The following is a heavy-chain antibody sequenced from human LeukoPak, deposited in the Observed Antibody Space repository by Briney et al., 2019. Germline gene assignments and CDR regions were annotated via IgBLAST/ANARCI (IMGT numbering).Heavy chain of an antibody. CDR2: IVVGSGNT. CDR1: GFTFTSSA. Sequence: SVKVSCKASGFTFTSSAMQWVRQARGQRLEWVGWIVVGSGNTNYAQKFQERVTITRDISTSTAYMELSSLRSEDTAVYYCAAGWQQLTADALDLWGQGTMLPVSS. D-gene: IGHD6-13*01. J-gene: IGHJ3*01. V-gene: IGHV1-58*02. CDR3: AAGWQQLTADALDL.